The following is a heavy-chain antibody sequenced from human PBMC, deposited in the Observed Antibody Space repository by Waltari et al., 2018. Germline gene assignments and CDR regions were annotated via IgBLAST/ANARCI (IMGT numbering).Heavy chain of an antibody. V-gene: IGHV1-69*12. J-gene: IGHJ6*03. CDR3: AGGDYSGTYYSYYYYMDV. D-gene: IGHD1-26*01. CDR2: IIPIFGPA. CDR1: GGTFSSYA. Sequence: QVQLVQSGAEVKKPGSSVKVSCKASGGTFSSYAISWVRQAPGQGLEWMGGIIPIFGPANYAQKFQCRVTITADESTSTAYMELSSLRSEDTAVYYCAGGDYSGTYYSYYYYMDVWGKGTTVTISS.